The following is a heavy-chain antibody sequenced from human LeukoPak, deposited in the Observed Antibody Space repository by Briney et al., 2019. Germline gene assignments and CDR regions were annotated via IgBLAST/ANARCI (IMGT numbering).Heavy chain of an antibody. Sequence: GGSLRLSCAASGFTFSSYSINWVRQAPGKGLELVSSISSSSSYIYYADSVKGRFTISRDNAKNSLYLQMNSLRAEDTAVYYCARSRRIAAAGTVFDTRYYFDYWGQGTLVTVSS. CDR2: ISSSSSYI. V-gene: IGHV3-21*01. CDR1: GFTFSSYS. D-gene: IGHD6-13*01. J-gene: IGHJ4*02. CDR3: ARSRRIAAAGTVFDTRYYFDY.